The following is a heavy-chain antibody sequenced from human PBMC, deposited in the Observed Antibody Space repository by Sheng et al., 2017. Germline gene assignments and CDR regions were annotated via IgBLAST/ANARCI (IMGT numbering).Heavy chain of an antibody. V-gene: IGHV1-69*04. Sequence: QVQLVQSGAEVKKPGSSVKVSCKASGGTFSSYAISWVRQAPGQGLEWMGGIIPILGIANYAQKFQGRVTITADKSTSTAYMELSSLRSEDTAVYYCARDPRVGATSKYYYYYMDVWGKGTTVTVSS. D-gene: IGHD1-26*01. CDR1: GGTFSSYA. J-gene: IGHJ6*03. CDR2: IIPILGIA. CDR3: ARDPRVGATSKYYYYYMDV.